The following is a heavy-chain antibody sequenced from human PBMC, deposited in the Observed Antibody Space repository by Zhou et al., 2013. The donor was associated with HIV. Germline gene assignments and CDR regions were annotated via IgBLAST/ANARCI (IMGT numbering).Heavy chain of an antibody. V-gene: IGHV1-18*01. CDR3: ASDRGSGSYYPTWFDP. Sequence: QVQLVQSGAEVKKPGASVKVSCKASGYTFTSYGISWVRQAPGQGLEWMGWISAYNGNTNYAQKLQGRVTMTTDTSTSTAYMELRSLRSDDTAVYYCASDRGSGSYYPTWFDPWGPGNPGHRLL. CDR1: GYTFTSYG. D-gene: IGHD3-10*01. J-gene: IGHJ5*02. CDR2: ISAYNGNT.